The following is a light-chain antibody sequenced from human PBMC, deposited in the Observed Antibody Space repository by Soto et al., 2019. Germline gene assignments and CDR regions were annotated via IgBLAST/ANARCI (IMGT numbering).Light chain of an antibody. Sequence: QSALTQPASVSGSHGQSTTISCTGTSGDVGGYSYVSWYQQHPGKAPKLLIYDVNNRPSGVSNRFSGSKSGNTASLTISGVQADDEADYYCSSYRNTIALEVFGTGTKVTVL. CDR1: SGDVGGYSY. CDR2: DVN. CDR3: SSYRNTIALEV. V-gene: IGLV2-14*01. J-gene: IGLJ1*01.